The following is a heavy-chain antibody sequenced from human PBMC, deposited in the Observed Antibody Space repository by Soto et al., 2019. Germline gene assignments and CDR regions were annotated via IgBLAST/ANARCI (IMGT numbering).Heavy chain of an antibody. V-gene: IGHV1-18*01. CDR1: GYTFASYG. D-gene: IGHD2-15*01. J-gene: IGHJ4*02. Sequence: ASVKVSCKASGYTFASYGFSWVRQAPGQGLEWMGWISAYNGNTNYAQKFQGRVTMTTDESTGTAYMDLSSLRSEDTAVYYCARGPSYGGSSPAAYFDYWGQGTLVTVSS. CDR2: ISAYNGNT. CDR3: ARGPSYGGSSPAAYFDY.